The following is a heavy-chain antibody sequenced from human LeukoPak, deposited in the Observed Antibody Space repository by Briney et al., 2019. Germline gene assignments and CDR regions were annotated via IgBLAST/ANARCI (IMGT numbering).Heavy chain of an antibody. D-gene: IGHD2-2*01. J-gene: IGHJ3*02. CDR3: AFSVGDCSSRSGYLRAFDI. V-gene: IGHV3-23*01. CDR2: ISGSGGST. Sequence: PGGSLRLSCGASGFTFRSYAMSGFRQAPGKGLEWVSAISGSGGSTYYADPVKGRFTISRDNSKNTLYLQMHTLRAEDMAVYYCAFSVGDCSSRSGYLRAFDIGGEGTMVTVSS. CDR1: GFTFRSYA.